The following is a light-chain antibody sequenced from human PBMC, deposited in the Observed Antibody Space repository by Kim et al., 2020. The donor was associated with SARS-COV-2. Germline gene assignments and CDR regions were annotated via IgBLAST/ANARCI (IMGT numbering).Light chain of an antibody. Sequence: DTQMTQSPSSLSASVGDRVTITCRASQSISTYLNWYQQKPGKAPKLLMYAASSLESGVPSRFSGSGSGTDFTLTISSLQPEDFATYYCKQSYSTPRTFGQGTKLEI. CDR2: AAS. V-gene: IGKV1-39*01. CDR3: KQSYSTPRT. J-gene: IGKJ2*01. CDR1: QSISTY.